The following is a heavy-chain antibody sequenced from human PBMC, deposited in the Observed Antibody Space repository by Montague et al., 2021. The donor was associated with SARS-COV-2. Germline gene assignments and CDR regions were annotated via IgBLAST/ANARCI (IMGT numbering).Heavy chain of an antibody. D-gene: IGHD3-9*01. CDR3: ASPRGPSYYDILTGSAFDY. V-gene: IGHV3-30-3*01. CDR2: ISYDGSNK. Sequence: SLRLSCAASGFTFSSYAMHWVRQAPGKGLEWVAVISYDGSNKYYADSVKGRFTISRDNSKNTLYLQMNSLRAKDTAVYYCASPRGPSYYDILTGSAFDYRGQGTLVTVSS. J-gene: IGHJ4*02. CDR1: GFTFSSYA.